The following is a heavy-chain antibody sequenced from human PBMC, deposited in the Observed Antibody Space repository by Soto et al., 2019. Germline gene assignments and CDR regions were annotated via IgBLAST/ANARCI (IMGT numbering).Heavy chain of an antibody. CDR2: IYYSGST. V-gene: IGHV4-59*01. D-gene: IGHD3-3*01. CDR1: GGSISSYY. CDR3: ARSAITIFGVVRECWFDP. Sequence: ESLSLTCTVSGGSISSYYWSWIRQPPGKGLEWIGYIYYSGSTNYNPSLKSRVTISVDTSKNQFSLKLSSVTAADTAVYYCARSAITIFGVVRECWFDPWGQGTLVTVSS. J-gene: IGHJ5*02.